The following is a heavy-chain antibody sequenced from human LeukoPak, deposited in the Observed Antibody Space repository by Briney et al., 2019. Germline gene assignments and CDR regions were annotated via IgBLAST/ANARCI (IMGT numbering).Heavy chain of an antibody. CDR2: IYSGGST. V-gene: IGHV3-53*01. J-gene: IGHJ3*02. CDR1: GFTVSSNY. Sequence: GGSLRLSCAASGFTVSSNYMSWARQAPGKGLEWVSVIYSGGSTYYADSVKGRFTISRDNSKNTLYLQMNSLRAEDTAVYYCARVNSSSWSDAFDIWGQGTMVTVSS. D-gene: IGHD6-13*01. CDR3: ARVNSSSWSDAFDI.